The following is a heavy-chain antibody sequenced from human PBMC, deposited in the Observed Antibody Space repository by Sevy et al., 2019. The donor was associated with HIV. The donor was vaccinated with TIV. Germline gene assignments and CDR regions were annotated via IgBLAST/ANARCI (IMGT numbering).Heavy chain of an antibody. CDR3: VGGRYDSSGSFHAFDI. V-gene: IGHV3-23*01. Sequence: GGSLRLSCKPSGFTFISYAMNWVRQAPGKGLEWVSTIYGSSGTTYYGDSVKGRFTISRDNSKNTLYLQMNSLRTEDTAVYYCVGGRYDSSGSFHAFDIWGQGTMVTVSS. J-gene: IGHJ3*02. CDR2: IYGSSGTT. D-gene: IGHD3-22*01. CDR1: GFTFISYA.